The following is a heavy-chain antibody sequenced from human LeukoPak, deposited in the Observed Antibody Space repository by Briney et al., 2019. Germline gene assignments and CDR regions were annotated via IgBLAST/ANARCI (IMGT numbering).Heavy chain of an antibody. CDR2: ISGSGDNT. V-gene: IGHV3-23*01. CDR1: GFTFYTYA. Sequence: GGSLRLTCAASGFTFYTYAMTWVRQAPGKGLEWVSSISGSGDNTYYADSVKGRFTVSRDNSKNTLYLQMNSLRAEDTAVYYCAKTPGDCTGGTCYSFDYWGQGSLVTVSS. D-gene: IGHD2-15*01. CDR3: AKTPGDCTGGTCYSFDY. J-gene: IGHJ4*02.